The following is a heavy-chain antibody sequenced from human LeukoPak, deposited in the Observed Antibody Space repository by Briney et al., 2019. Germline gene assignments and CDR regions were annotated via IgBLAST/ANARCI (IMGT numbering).Heavy chain of an antibody. Sequence: PGGSLRLSCAASGFTFSSYWMHWVRQAPGKGLVWVSRINSDGSSTSYADSVKGRFTISRDNAKNTLYLQMNSLRAEDTAVYYCARGSYSGSYCGLVDYWGQGTLVTVSS. V-gene: IGHV3-74*01. D-gene: IGHD1-26*01. J-gene: IGHJ4*02. CDR1: GFTFSSYW. CDR3: ARGSYSGSYCGLVDY. CDR2: INSDGSST.